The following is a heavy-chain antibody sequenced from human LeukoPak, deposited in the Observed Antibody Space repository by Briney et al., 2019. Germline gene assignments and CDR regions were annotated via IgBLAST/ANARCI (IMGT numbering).Heavy chain of an antibody. CDR2: INHSGST. D-gene: IGHD4-23*01. Sequence: SETLSLTCAVYGGSFSGYYWSWIRQPPGKGLEWIGEINHSGSTNYNPSLKSRVTISVDTSKNQFSLKLSSVTAADTAVYYCARGPDYGGNSAYFDYWGQGTLSPSPQ. V-gene: IGHV4-34*01. J-gene: IGHJ4*02. CDR1: GGSFSGYY. CDR3: ARGPDYGGNSAYFDY.